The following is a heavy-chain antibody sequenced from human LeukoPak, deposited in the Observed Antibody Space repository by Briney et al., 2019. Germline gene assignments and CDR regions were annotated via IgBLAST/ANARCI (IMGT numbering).Heavy chain of an antibody. CDR2: INNDGSTT. CDR3: ARHHGDYYAFDI. CDR1: GFTFSSHW. D-gene: IGHD4-17*01. V-gene: IGHV3-74*03. Sequence: PGGSLRLSCAASGFTFSSHWMHWVRQAPGKGLVWVSRINNDGSTTTYADSVKGRFTISRDNAKNTLYLQMDSLGAEDTAVYYCARHHGDYYAFDIWGQGTMVTDSS. J-gene: IGHJ3*02.